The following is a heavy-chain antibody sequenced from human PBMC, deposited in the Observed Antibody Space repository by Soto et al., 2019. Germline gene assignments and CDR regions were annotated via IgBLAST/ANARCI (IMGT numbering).Heavy chain of an antibody. V-gene: IGHV1-18*01. CDR3: AISSGSAYWFDP. J-gene: IGHJ5*02. Sequence: QVQLVQSGAEVKKPGASVKVSCKASGYTFTSYGISWVRQAPGQGLEWMGWISAYNGNTNYAQKLQGRATMTTDTATRTAYLALRSLRSDDTAVYYCAISSGSAYWFDPWGQGTLVTVSS. D-gene: IGHD3-16*02. CDR1: GYTFTSYG. CDR2: ISAYNGNT.